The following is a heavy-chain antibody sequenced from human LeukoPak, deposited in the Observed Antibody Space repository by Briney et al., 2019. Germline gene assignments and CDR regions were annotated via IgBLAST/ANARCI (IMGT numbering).Heavy chain of an antibody. CDR1: GYTFTGYY. Sequence: ASVKVSCKASGYTFTGYYTHWVRQAPGQGLEWMGWINPNSGGTNYAQKFQGGVTMTRDTSISTAYMELSRLRSDDTAVYYCARVNTYSSGWSSDYWGQGTLVTVSS. J-gene: IGHJ4*02. CDR2: INPNSGGT. D-gene: IGHD6-19*01. CDR3: ARVNTYSSGWSSDY. V-gene: IGHV1-2*02.